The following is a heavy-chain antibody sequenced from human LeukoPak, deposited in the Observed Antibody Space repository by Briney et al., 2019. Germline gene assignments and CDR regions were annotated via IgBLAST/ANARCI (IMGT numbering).Heavy chain of an antibody. CDR3: ARDSEYYDILGIFDY. Sequence: PGGSLRLSCAASGFTFSSYSMNWVRQAPGKGLEWVSSISSSSSYIYYADSVKGRFTISRDNAKNSLYLQMNSLRAEDTAVYYCARDSEYYDILGIFDYWGQGTLVTVSS. CDR2: ISSSSSYI. CDR1: GFTFSSYS. J-gene: IGHJ4*02. D-gene: IGHD3-9*01. V-gene: IGHV3-21*04.